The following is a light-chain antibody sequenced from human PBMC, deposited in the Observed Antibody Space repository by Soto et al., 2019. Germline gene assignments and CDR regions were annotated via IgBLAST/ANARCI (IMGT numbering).Light chain of an antibody. J-gene: IGLJ2*01. CDR1: RSDVGGYNF. CDR3: SSYADAKTVV. CDR2: EVS. V-gene: IGLV2-8*01. Sequence: QSALTQPPSASGSPGQSVTISCTGTRSDVGGYNFVSWYQQHPGKAPKLLIYEVSKRPSGVPDRFSGSKSGNTASLTVSGLQAEDEAEYYCSSYADAKTVVFGGGTKLTVL.